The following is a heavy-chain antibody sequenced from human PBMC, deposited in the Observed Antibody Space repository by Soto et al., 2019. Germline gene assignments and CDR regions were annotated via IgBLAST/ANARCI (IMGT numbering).Heavy chain of an antibody. CDR1: GFTFSTNA. V-gene: IGHV3-23*01. D-gene: IGHD3-3*01. CDR2: ISGSGNTI. J-gene: IGHJ4*02. Sequence: EVQLLESGGGLVQPGGSLRLSCAASGFTFSTNAMSWVRQAPGMGLEFVSLISGSGNTIYYADSVKGRFTISRDNSKNTLPLQMNRLRAEDTAVYYCAKVGYDTFGYYLRSFDCWGQGPLVTVSS. CDR3: AKVGYDTFGYYLRSFDC.